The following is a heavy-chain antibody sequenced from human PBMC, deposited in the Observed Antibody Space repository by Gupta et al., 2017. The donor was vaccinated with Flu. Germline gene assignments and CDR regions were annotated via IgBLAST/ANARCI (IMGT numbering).Heavy chain of an antibody. J-gene: IGHJ4*02. D-gene: IGHD5-12*01. CDR1: GFTFDDYA. CDR3: AGGYGENDY. V-gene: IGHV3-9*01. Sequence: EVQLVESGGGLVQPGRSLRLSCAASGFTFDDYAMHWVRQAPGKGLEWVSGISWNSGSIGYADSVKGRFTISRDNAKNSLYLQMNSLRAEDTALYYCAGGYGENDYWGQGTLVTVSS. CDR2: ISWNSGSI.